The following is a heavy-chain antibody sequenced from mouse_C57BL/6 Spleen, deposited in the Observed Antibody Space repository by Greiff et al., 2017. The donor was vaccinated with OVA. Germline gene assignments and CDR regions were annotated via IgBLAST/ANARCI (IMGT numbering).Heavy chain of an antibody. CDR2: IYPSDGST. J-gene: IGHJ3*01. CDR3: ARSGYYGNSFAY. CDR1: GYTFTDYT. V-gene: IGHV1-78*01. D-gene: IGHD2-1*01. Sequence: QVQLQQSDAELVKPGASVKISCKVSGYTFTDYTIHWMKQRPEQGLEWIGYIYPSDGSTKYNEKFKGKATLTADKSSSTAYMQLNSLTSEDSAVDFCARSGYYGNSFAYWGQGTLVTVSA.